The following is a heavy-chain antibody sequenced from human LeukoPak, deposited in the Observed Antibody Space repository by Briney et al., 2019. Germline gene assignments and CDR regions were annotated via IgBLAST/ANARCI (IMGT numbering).Heavy chain of an antibody. V-gene: IGHV3-30*02. CDR1: GFTFSNPW. Sequence: GSLRLSCAASGFTFSNPWMNWVCQAPGKGLEWVALIWYDGSNKEYAESVKGRFTISRDNPKNTLYLQMNSLRPEDTAVYYCAKSGSQYHKLSHYYYGMDVWGQGTTVTVSS. CDR3: AKSGSQYHKLSHYYYGMDV. CDR2: IWYDGSNK. J-gene: IGHJ6*02. D-gene: IGHD2-2*01.